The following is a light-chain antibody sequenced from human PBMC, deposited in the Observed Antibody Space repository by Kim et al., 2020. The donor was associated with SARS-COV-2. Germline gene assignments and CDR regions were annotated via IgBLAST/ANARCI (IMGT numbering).Light chain of an antibody. CDR1: QSLVYSDGNTY. CDR3: MQGSHWPYT. CDR2: RVS. J-gene: IGKJ2*01. Sequence: QPASISCTSSQSLVYSDGNTYLNWVQQRPGQSPRRLIYRVSNRDSGVPDRFSGSVSGAVFTLKISSVEVEDIGLYFCMQGSHWPYTFGQGTKLEI. V-gene: IGKV2-30*01.